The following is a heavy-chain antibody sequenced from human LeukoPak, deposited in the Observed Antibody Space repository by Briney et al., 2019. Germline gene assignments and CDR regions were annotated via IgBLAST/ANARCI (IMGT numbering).Heavy chain of an antibody. CDR1: GFTFSSYG. CDR2: IWYDGSNK. J-gene: IGHJ4*02. Sequence: GRSLRLSCAASGFTFSSYGMHWVRQAPGKGLEWVAVIWYDGSNKYYADSVKGRFTISRDNSKNTLYLQMNSLRAEDTAVYYCARDPILLWFGDPRGYFDYWGQGTLVTVSS. V-gene: IGHV3-33*01. CDR3: ARDPILLWFGDPRGYFDY. D-gene: IGHD3-10*01.